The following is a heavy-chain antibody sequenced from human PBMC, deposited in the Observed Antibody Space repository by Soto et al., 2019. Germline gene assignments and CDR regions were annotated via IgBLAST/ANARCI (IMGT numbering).Heavy chain of an antibody. CDR1: GYTFTSHG. Sequence: GASVKVSCKASGYTFTSHGIIWVRQAPGQGLEWMGWIGAYNGNTNYAQKFLDRVTMTTDTSTSTAYMELRSLRSDDTAVYYCARDPTDSSGYYYDYWGQGTLVTVSS. D-gene: IGHD3-22*01. CDR2: IGAYNGNT. J-gene: IGHJ4*02. V-gene: IGHV1-18*01. CDR3: ARDPTDSSGYYYDY.